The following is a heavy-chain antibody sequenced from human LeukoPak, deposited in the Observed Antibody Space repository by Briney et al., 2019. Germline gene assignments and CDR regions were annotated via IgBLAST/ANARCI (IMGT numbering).Heavy chain of an antibody. CDR1: GGTFSSYA. V-gene: IGHV1-69*05. CDR2: IIPIFGTA. Sequence: ASVKVSCKASGGTFSSYAISWVRQAPGQGLEWMGRIIPIFGTANYAQKFQGRVTITTDESTSTGYMELSSLRSEDTAVYYCAKEGGVVITMDWGQGTLVTVSS. J-gene: IGHJ4*02. CDR3: AKEGGVVITMD. D-gene: IGHD3-22*01.